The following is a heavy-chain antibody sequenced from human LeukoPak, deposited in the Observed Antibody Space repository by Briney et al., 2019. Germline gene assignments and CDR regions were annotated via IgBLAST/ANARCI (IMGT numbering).Heavy chain of an antibody. J-gene: IGHJ3*02. V-gene: IGHV4-39*07. CDR1: GGSISSSSYY. D-gene: IGHD6-25*01. CDR3: ARTYSSDHDAFDI. Sequence: SETLSLTCTVSGGSISSSSYYWGWIRQPPGKGLEWIGSIYYSGSTYYNPSLKSRVTISVDTSKNQFSLKLSSVTAADTAVYYCARTYSSDHDAFDIWGQGIMVTVSS. CDR2: IYYSGST.